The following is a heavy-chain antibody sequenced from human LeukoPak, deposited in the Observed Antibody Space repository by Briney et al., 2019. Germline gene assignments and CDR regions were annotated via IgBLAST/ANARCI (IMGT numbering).Heavy chain of an antibody. Sequence: PSQTLSLTCTVSGGSISCGGYYWSWIRQHPGKGLEWIGYIYYSGSTYYNPSLKSRVTISVDTSKNQFSLKLSSVTAADTAVYYCARGHGYCSSTSCYASATFDPWGQGTLVTVSS. J-gene: IGHJ5*02. CDR2: IYYSGST. CDR3: ARGHGYCSSTSCYASATFDP. V-gene: IGHV4-31*03. D-gene: IGHD2-2*01. CDR1: GGSISCGGYY.